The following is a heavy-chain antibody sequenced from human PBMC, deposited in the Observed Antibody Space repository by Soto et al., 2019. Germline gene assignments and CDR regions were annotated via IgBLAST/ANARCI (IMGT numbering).Heavy chain of an antibody. CDR3: AKIGDYVPGGFDY. J-gene: IGHJ4*02. D-gene: IGHD4-17*01. CDR1: GLTFSNCG. CDR2: ISYDGSNK. Sequence: QVQLVESGGGVVQPGRSLRLSCAASGLTFSNCGMHWVRQAPGKGREWVAVISYDGSNKYYADSVKGRFTISRDNSKNTLYLQMNSLRAEDTAVYYCAKIGDYVPGGFDYWGQGTLVTVSS. V-gene: IGHV3-30*18.